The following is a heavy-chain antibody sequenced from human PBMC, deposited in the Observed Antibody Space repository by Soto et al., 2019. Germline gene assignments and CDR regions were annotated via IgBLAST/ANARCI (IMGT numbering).Heavy chain of an antibody. D-gene: IGHD3-22*01. CDR3: AKHYSDNNGLDL. CDR1: GFTFSSHA. CDR2: LSGSGGST. V-gene: IGHV3-23*01. J-gene: IGHJ5*02. Sequence: GGSLRLSCAASGFTFSSHAMSWFRQAPGKGLEWVSVLSGSGGSTYYADSVRGRFTISRDNSKNTLFLQMNNLRAADTAIYYCAKHYSDNNGLDLWGQGTLVTVSS.